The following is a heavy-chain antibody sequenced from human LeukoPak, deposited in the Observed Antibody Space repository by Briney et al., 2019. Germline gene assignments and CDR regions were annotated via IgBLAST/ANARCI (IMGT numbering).Heavy chain of an antibody. D-gene: IGHD6-13*01. Sequence: SETLSLTCTVSGYSIRSDYYWGWIRQPPGKGLGWIGAMRHSGSTYYNPSLKSRVTISIDTSKNQFSLNLRSVTAADTAIYYCARDPPAAAGDYWGRGTLVTVSS. CDR1: GYSIRSDYY. CDR2: MRHSGST. J-gene: IGHJ4*02. CDR3: ARDPPAAAGDY. V-gene: IGHV4-38-2*02.